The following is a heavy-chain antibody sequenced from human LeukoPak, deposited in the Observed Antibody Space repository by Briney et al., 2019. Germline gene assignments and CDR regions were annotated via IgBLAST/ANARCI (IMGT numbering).Heavy chain of an antibody. V-gene: IGHV4-30-4*08. D-gene: IGHD4-17*01. Sequence: PSQTLSLTCTVSGGSISSGDYYWSWIRQPPGKGLEWIGYIYYSGSTYYNPSLKSRVTISVDTSKNQFSLKLSSVTAADTAVYYCARAYDCGDYVDWFDPWGQGTLVTVSS. J-gene: IGHJ5*02. CDR2: IYYSGST. CDR3: ARAYDCGDYVDWFDP. CDR1: GGSISSGDYY.